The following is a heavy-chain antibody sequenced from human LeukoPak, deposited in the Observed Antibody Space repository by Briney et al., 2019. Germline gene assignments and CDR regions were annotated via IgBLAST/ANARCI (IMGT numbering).Heavy chain of an antibody. CDR2: IYHTGST. J-gene: IGHJ4*02. CDR3: ARAHDY. CDR1: GGSVSDYY. V-gene: IGHV4-59*02. Sequence: SETLSLTCTISGGSVSDYYWSWIRQSPGKGLEWIGYIYHTGSTNYNPSLKSRVTISVDTSKNQFSLKLSSVTAADTAVYYCARAHDYWGQGTLVTVSS.